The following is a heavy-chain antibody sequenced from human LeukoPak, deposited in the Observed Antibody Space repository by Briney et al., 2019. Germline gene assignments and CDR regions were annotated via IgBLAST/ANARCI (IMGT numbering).Heavy chain of an antibody. J-gene: IGHJ4*02. CDR2: ISGSGVST. CDR1: GFTFSSYA. CDR3: AKSYSYFDY. D-gene: IGHD2-15*01. V-gene: IGHV3-23*01. Sequence: GALRLSCAASGFTFSSYAMTWLRQAPGKGLEWVSSISGSGVSTYYADSVKGRVTISRDNSKNTVYLQMNSLRADDTAVYYCAKSYSYFDYWGQGTLVTVSS.